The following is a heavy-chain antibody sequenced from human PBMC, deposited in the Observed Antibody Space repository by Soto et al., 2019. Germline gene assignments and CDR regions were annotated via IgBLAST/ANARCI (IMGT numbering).Heavy chain of an antibody. J-gene: IGHJ5*02. V-gene: IGHV1-18*01. CDR3: ARNYIAVAGTEWFDP. Sequence: ASVKVSCKASGYTFTSYGISWVRQAPGQGLEWMGWISAYNGNTNYAQKLQGRVTMTTDTSTSTAYMELRSLRSDDTAVYYCARNYIAVAGTEWFDPWGQGTLVTVSS. CDR2: ISAYNGNT. D-gene: IGHD6-19*01. CDR1: GYTFTSYG.